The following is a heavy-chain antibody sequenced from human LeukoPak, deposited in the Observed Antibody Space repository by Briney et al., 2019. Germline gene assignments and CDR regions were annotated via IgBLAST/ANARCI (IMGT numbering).Heavy chain of an antibody. CDR1: GFTFSSYA. D-gene: IGHD3-9*01. CDR2: ISYDGSNK. Sequence: GGSLRLSCAASGFTFSSYAMHWVRQAPGKGLEWVAVISYDGSNKYYADSVKGRFTISRDNSKNTLYLQMNSLRAEDTAVYYCARDLTYYDILTGYSDRGQGTLVTVSS. V-gene: IGHV3-30*04. CDR3: ARDLTYYDILTGYSD. J-gene: IGHJ4*02.